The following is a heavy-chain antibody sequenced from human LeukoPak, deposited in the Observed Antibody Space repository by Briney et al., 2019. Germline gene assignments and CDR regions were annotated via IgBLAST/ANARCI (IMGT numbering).Heavy chain of an antibody. CDR2: IHSGGST. V-gene: IGHV4-39*02. Sequence: SETLSLTCTVSGGSISSGNYYWGWIRQPPGKGLEWIGNIHSGGSTYYDPSLKSRVTISIDTSKNHFSLTVGSVTAADTAIYYRVRRRGGSSHCDYWGQGSLVTVSS. CDR3: VRRRGGSSHCDY. CDR1: GGSISSGNYY. D-gene: IGHD2-15*01. J-gene: IGHJ4*02.